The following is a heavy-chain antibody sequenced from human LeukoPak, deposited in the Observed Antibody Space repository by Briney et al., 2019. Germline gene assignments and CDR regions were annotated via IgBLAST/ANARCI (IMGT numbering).Heavy chain of an antibody. D-gene: IGHD5-12*01. CDR2: IYYSGST. J-gene: IGHJ5*02. CDR1: GGSISSYY. Sequence: SGTLSLTCTVSGGSISSYYWSWIRQPPGKGLEWIGYIYYSGSTNYNPSLKSRVTISVDTSKNQFSLKLSSVTAADTAVYYCARDNGSGYDYVRDRWFDPWGQGTLVTVSS. CDR3: ARDNGSGYDYVRDRWFDP. V-gene: IGHV4-59*01.